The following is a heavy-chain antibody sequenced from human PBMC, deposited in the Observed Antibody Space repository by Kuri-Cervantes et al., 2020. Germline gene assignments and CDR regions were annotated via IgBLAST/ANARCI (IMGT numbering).Heavy chain of an antibody. Sequence: GESLKISCAASGFTFSSYWMSWVRQAPGKGLEWVANIKQDGSEKYYVDSVKGRFTISRDNAKNSLYLQMNSLRAEDTAVYYCARVTPQPYSSSWYKGAFDIWGQGTMVTVSS. V-gene: IGHV3-7*01. D-gene: IGHD6-13*01. CDR1: GFTFSSYW. CDR3: ARVTPQPYSSSWYKGAFDI. CDR2: IKQDGSEK. J-gene: IGHJ3*02.